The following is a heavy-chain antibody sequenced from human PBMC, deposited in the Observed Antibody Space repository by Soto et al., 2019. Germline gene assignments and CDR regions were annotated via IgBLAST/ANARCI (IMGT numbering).Heavy chain of an antibody. CDR3: AGGYSSSWHDDAFDI. J-gene: IGHJ3*02. CDR1: GGTFSSYT. CDR2: IIPILGIA. V-gene: IGHV1-69*02. D-gene: IGHD6-13*01. Sequence: ASVKVSCKASGGTFSSYTISWVRQAPGQGLEWMGRIIPILGIANYAQKFQGRVTITADKSTSTAYMELSSLRSEDTAVYYCAGGYSSSWHDDAFDIWGQGTMVTVSS.